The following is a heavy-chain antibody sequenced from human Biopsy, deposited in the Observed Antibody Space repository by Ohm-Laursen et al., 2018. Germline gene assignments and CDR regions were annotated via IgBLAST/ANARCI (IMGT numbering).Heavy chain of an antibody. CDR1: GGTFSSDA. CDR3: ASSNSGTYDV. V-gene: IGHV1-69*01. Sequence: SSVKVSCKVSGGTFSSDAITWVRQAPGQGLEWMGGIIPMFGPANYAQKFQGRVTITADESTSTAYMELSSLRSEDTAVYYCASSNSGTYDVWGQGTTVTVSS. CDR2: IIPMFGPA. D-gene: IGHD1-26*01. J-gene: IGHJ6*02.